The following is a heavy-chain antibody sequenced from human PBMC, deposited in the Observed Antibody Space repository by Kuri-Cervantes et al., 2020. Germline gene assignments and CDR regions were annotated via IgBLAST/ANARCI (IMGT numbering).Heavy chain of an antibody. J-gene: IGHJ6*02. D-gene: IGHD3-16*01. CDR3: ARGPRFYYYGMDV. CDR1: GYSISSGYY. Sequence: SQTLSLTCAVSGYSISSGYYWGWIRQPPGKGLEWIGEINHSGSTNYNPSLKSRVTISVDTSKNQFSLKLSSVTAADTAVYYCARGPRFYYYGMDVWGQGTTVTVSS. V-gene: IGHV4-38-2*01. CDR2: INHSGST.